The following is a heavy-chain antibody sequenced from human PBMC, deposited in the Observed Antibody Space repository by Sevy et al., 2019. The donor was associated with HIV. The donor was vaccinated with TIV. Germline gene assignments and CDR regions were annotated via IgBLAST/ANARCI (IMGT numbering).Heavy chain of an antibody. CDR2: LSFGCGEI. D-gene: IGHD2-8*01. CDR3: AREGCTKPHYY. CDR1: GFTFSKYS. J-gene: IGHJ4*02. Sequence: WGSLRLSCAASGFTFSKYSMSWVRQPPGKGLEWVSTLSFGCGEINHADSVKGRFTISRDNSKNSLYLQMNNLRAEDTAVYYCAREGCTKPHYYWGQGTLVTVSS. V-gene: IGHV3-23*01.